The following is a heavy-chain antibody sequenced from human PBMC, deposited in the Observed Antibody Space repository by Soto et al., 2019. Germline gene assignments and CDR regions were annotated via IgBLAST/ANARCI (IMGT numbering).Heavy chain of an antibody. CDR2: IYYSGST. J-gene: IGHJ4*02. Sequence: SETLSLTXAVSGGSISSGGYYWSWIRQPPGKGLEWIGDIYYSGSTNYNPSLKSRVTISVDTSKNQFSLKLSSVTAADTAVYYCARAPVYASSLIHYCGQGPLVTVSS. D-gene: IGHD2-8*01. V-gene: IGHV4-61*08. CDR3: ARAPVYASSLIHY. CDR1: GGSISSGGYY.